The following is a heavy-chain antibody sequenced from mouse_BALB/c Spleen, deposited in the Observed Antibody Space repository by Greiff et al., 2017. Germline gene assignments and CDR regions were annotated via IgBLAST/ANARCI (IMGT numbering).Heavy chain of an antibody. CDR1: GFSLTSYG. CDR2: IWSGGST. V-gene: IGHV2-4-1*01. J-gene: IGHJ1*01. CDR3: LTGKGYFDV. Sequence: VMLVESGPGLVQPSQSLSITCTVSGFSLTSYGVHWVRQSPGKGLEWLGVIWSGGSTDYNAAFISRLSISKDNSKSQVFFKMNSLQADDTAIYYCLTGKGYFDVWGAGTTVTVSS. D-gene: IGHD4-1*01.